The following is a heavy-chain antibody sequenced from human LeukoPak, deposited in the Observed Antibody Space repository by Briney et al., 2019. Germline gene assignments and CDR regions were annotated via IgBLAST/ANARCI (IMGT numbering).Heavy chain of an antibody. D-gene: IGHD4-17*01. CDR3: ARQPADDYGDNFDL. V-gene: IGHV4-34*01. J-gene: IGHJ2*01. Sequence: SETVSLTCAVYGGSFSGYYWSWIRQPPGKGLEWIGEINHSGSTNYNPSLKSRVTISVDTSKNQFSLKLSSVTAADTAVYYCARQPADDYGDNFDLWGRGTLVTVSS. CDR1: GGSFSGYY. CDR2: INHSGST.